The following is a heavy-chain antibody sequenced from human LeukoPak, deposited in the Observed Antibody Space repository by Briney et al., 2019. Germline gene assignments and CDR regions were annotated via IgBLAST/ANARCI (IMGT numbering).Heavy chain of an antibody. CDR1: GGSISSSSYY. Sequence: PSETLSLTCTVSGGSISSSSYYWGWIRQPPGKGLEWIGSIYYSGSTYYNPSLKSRVTISVDTSKNQFSLKLSSVTAADTAVYYCASLEGDILTGYYFGVFDLWGRGTLVTAPS. CDR2: IYYSGST. J-gene: IGHJ2*01. CDR3: ASLEGDILTGYYFGVFDL. D-gene: IGHD3-9*01. V-gene: IGHV4-39*01.